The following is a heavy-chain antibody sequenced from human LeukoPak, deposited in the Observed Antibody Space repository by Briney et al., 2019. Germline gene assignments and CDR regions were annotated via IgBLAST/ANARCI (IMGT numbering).Heavy chain of an antibody. Sequence: SETLSLTCAVYGGSFSGYYWSWTRQPPGKGLEWIGEINHSGSTNYNPSLKSRVTISVDTSKNQFSLKLSSVTAADTAVYYCARGLPAYYYDSSGPCDYWGQGTLVTVSS. CDR1: GGSFSGYY. CDR2: INHSGST. V-gene: IGHV4-34*01. J-gene: IGHJ4*02. CDR3: ARGLPAYYYDSSGPCDY. D-gene: IGHD3-22*01.